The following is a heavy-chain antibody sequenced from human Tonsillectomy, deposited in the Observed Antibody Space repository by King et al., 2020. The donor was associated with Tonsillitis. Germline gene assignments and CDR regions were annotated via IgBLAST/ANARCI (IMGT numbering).Heavy chain of an antibody. V-gene: IGHV4-30-4*07. CDR3: ARGSYDYASKFDY. J-gene: IGHJ4*02. CDR2: IYYSGST. Sequence: VQLQESGPGLVKPSQTLSLTCAVSGGSISSGGYSWSWIRQPPGKGLEWIGYIYYSGSTFYNPSLKSRLTILVDTSKNQFSLKLSSVTAADTAVYFCARGSYDYASKFDYWGQRTLVTVSS. CDR1: GGSISSGGYS. D-gene: IGHD3-16*01.